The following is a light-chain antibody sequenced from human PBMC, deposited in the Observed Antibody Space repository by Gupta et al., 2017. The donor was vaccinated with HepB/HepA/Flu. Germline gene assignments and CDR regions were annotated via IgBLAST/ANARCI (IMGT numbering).Light chain of an antibody. J-gene: IGLJ1*01. CDR2: NNN. Sequence: QPVLTQPPAASGTPGQRVTISCSGSSSNIGTDNAYWYQQLPGTAPKLLIYNNNQRPSGVPDRFSGSKSGTTASLAISGLRSEDEADYYCVGWDDSLNGYVFGAGTKVTVL. CDR1: SSNIGTDN. CDR3: VGWDDSLNGYV. V-gene: IGLV1-47*02.